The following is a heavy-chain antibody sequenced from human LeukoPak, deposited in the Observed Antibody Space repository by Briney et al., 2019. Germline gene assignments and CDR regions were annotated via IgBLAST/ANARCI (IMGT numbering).Heavy chain of an antibody. Sequence: GGSLRLSCAASGFTFSSYAMTWVRQAPGKGLEWVSAISGSGGSTYYADSVKGRSTISRDNSKNTLYLQMNSLRAEDTAVYYCAKFGLAGSGRFHDAFDIWGQGTMVTVSS. J-gene: IGHJ3*02. CDR1: GFTFSSYA. V-gene: IGHV3-23*01. D-gene: IGHD3-10*01. CDR2: ISGSGGST. CDR3: AKFGLAGSGRFHDAFDI.